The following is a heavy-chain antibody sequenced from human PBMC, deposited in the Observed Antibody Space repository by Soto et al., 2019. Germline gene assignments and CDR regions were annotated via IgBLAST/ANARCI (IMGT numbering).Heavy chain of an antibody. Sequence: QVQLQESGPGLVKPSGTLSLTCAVSGDSITNSRWWTWVRQPPGKGLEWIGDILHSGETNYNPSLKSRVFISVDKSQNQFSLWVSSVTAADTAVYYCAYSTGWYRHDVWGQGTVVTVSS. D-gene: IGHD6-19*01. CDR1: GDSITNSRW. J-gene: IGHJ3*01. CDR2: ILHSGET. V-gene: IGHV4-4*02. CDR3: AYSTGWYRHDV.